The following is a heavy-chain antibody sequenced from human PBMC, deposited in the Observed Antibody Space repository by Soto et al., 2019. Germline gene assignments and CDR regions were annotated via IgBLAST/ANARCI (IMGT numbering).Heavy chain of an antibody. CDR3: ARAGGYSGSPHAMDV. Sequence: QVQLVQSGAEVKKPGASVKVSCKASGYTFTSYGISWVRQAPGQGLEWMGWISAYNGNRNYALKLQGRVTLTTDASTSTDYVELGSLTSDDTAVYYCARAGGYSGSPHAMDVWGQGTTVTVSS. CDR2: ISAYNGNR. CDR1: GYTFTSYG. J-gene: IGHJ6*02. D-gene: IGHD3-16*01. V-gene: IGHV1-18*01.